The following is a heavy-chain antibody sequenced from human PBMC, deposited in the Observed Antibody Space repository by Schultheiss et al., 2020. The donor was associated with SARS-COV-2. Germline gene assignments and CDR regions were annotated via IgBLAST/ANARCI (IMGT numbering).Heavy chain of an antibody. CDR2: IYWDDDK. CDR1: GFSLTTTGEG. D-gene: IGHD5-18*01. V-gene: IGHV2-5*02. CDR3: VHRSGYSYGTHFDY. J-gene: IGHJ4*02. Sequence: SGPTLVKPTQTLTLTCTFSGFSLTTTGEGVGWVRQPPGKALEWLAVIYWDDDKRYRRSLKSRFIITKDTSTNQVVLKMTNMDPVDTATYYCVHRSGYSYGTHFDYWGQGTLVTVSS.